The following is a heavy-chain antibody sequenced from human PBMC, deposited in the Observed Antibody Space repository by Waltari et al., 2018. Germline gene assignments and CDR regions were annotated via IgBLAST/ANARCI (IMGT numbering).Heavy chain of an antibody. CDR2: INPNSGGT. Sequence: QVQLVQSGAEVKKPGASVKVSCKASGYTFTGYYMHWVRQAPGQGLEWMGWINPNSGGTNYAQKFQGRVTMTRDKSISTAYMELGRLRSDDTAVYYCARDLLSWYDYVWGSYRQGEYWGQGTLVTVSS. V-gene: IGHV1-2*02. CDR3: ARDLLSWYDYVWGSYRQGEY. D-gene: IGHD3-16*02. CDR1: GYTFTGYY. J-gene: IGHJ4*02.